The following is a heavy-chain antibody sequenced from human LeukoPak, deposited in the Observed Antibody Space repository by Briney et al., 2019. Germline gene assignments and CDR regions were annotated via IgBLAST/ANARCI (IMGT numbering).Heavy chain of an antibody. CDR2: ISSSSSYI. J-gene: IGHJ6*02. Sequence: GGSLRLSCAASGFTFSSYSMNWVRQAPGKGLEWVSSISSSSSYIYYADSVKGRFTISRDNAKNSLYLQMNGLRAEDTAVYYCARDQYSSGWTDYYYYYGMDVWGQGTTVTVSS. CDR3: ARDQYSSGWTDYYYYYGMDV. D-gene: IGHD6-19*01. CDR1: GFTFSSYS. V-gene: IGHV3-21*01.